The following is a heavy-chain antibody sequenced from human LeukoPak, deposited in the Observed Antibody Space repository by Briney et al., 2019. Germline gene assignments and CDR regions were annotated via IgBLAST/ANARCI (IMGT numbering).Heavy chain of an antibody. CDR3: ALIVATTRLGYYYYGMDV. Sequence: SETLSPTCTVSGGSISSSSYYWGWIRQPPGKGLEWIGSIYYSGSTYYNPSLKSRVTISVDTSKNQFSLKLSSVTAADTAVYYCALIVATTRLGYYYYGMDVWGQGTTVTVSS. CDR1: GGSISSSSYY. D-gene: IGHD5-12*01. J-gene: IGHJ6*02. V-gene: IGHV4-39*01. CDR2: IYYSGST.